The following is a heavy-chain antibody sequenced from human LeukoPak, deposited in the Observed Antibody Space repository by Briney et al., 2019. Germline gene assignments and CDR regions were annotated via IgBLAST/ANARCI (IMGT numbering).Heavy chain of an antibody. CDR2: IYHSGST. Sequence: SETLSLTCAVSGGSISSGGYSWRWIRQPPGKGLEWIGYIYHSGSTYYNPSLKSRVTISVDRSKNQFSLKLSSVTAADTAVYYCASGAAAGTYDAFDIWGQGTMVTVSS. CDR1: GGSISSGGYS. D-gene: IGHD6-13*01. CDR3: ASGAAAGTYDAFDI. J-gene: IGHJ3*02. V-gene: IGHV4-30-2*01.